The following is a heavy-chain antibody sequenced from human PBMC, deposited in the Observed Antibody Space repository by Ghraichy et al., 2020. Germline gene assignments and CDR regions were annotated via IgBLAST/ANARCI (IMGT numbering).Heavy chain of an antibody. CDR1: GGTFSSYA. D-gene: IGHD5-18*01. V-gene: IGHV1-69*13. J-gene: IGHJ4*02. CDR2: IIPIFGTA. CDR3: ARSWELTAERGYSYGHFDY. Sequence: SVKVSCKASGGTFSSYAISWVRQAPGQGLEWMGGIIPIFGTANYAQKFQGRVTITADESTSTAYMELSSLRSEDTAVYYCARSWELTAERGYSYGHFDYWGQGTLVTVSS.